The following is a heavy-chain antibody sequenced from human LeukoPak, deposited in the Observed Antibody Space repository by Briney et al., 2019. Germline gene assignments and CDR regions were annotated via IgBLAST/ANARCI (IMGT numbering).Heavy chain of an antibody. CDR2: IYYSGST. D-gene: IGHD3-22*01. Sequence: SETLSLTCAVSGGSISSYYWSWIRQPPGKGLEWIGYIYYSGSTNYNPSLKSRVTISVDTSKNQFSLKLSSVTAADTAVYYCARYGHDSSGYYPIAYWGQGNLVTVSS. CDR3: ARYGHDSSGYYPIAY. J-gene: IGHJ4*02. CDR1: GGSISSYY. V-gene: IGHV4-59*08.